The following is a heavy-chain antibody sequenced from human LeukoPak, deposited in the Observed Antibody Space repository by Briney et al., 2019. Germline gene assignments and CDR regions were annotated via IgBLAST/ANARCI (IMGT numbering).Heavy chain of an antibody. CDR3: ARQIIRGQYLVHFDY. CDR2: ICYSRTT. D-gene: IGHD6-13*01. CDR1: DDSITNYY. Sequence: SETLSLTCTVSDDSITNYYWSWIRQPPGKGLEWIGYICYSRTTYYNPSLKSRVTMSLDTSRSQFSLRMKSLTAADTAVYYCARQIIRGQYLVHFDYWSQGILVTVSS. J-gene: IGHJ4*02. V-gene: IGHV4-59*08.